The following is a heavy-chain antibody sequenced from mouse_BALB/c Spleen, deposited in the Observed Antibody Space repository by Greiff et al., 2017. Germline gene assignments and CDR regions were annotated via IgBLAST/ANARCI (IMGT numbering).Heavy chain of an antibody. J-gene: IGHJ3*01. CDR1: GYTFTSYW. CDR2: IYPSDSYT. CDR3: TRSEPWFAY. Sequence: QVQLKQPGAELVRPGASVKLSCKASGYTFTSYWINWVKQRPGQGLEWIGNIYPSDSYTNYNQKFKDKATLTVDKSSSTAYMQLSSPTSEDSAVYYCTRSEPWFAYWGQGTLVTVSA. V-gene: IGHV1-69*02.